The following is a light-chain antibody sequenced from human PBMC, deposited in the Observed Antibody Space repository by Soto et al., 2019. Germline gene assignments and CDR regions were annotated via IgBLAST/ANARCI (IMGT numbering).Light chain of an antibody. CDR2: NNN. CDR1: RSNIGPNA. V-gene: IGLV1-44*01. Sequence: QSVLTQPPSASATPGQRVTISCSGTRSNIGPNAVNWYQQLPGTAPRLLIYNNNQRPSGVPDRFSGSNSATSASLAIRGLQSXXXXXYFCAAWADSLNVLYVFVTGTK. J-gene: IGLJ1*01. CDR3: AAWADSLNVLYV.